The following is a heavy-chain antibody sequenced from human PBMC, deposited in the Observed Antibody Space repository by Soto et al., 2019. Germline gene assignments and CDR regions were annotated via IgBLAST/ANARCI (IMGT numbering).Heavy chain of an antibody. CDR2: IIPMYGIA. CDR3: AGEVGGTGFHL. V-gene: IGHV1-69*12. Sequence: QVQLVQSGGKVKKPGSSVRVSCRTSGGTFKNYGFSWVRQAPGQGLEWMGGIIPMYGIANYGQIFQGRLTITADESTNTAYMDLSSLKSEDTAVYYCAGEVGGTGFHLWGQGTQVTVSS. J-gene: IGHJ5*02. D-gene: IGHD1-26*01. CDR1: GGTFKNYG.